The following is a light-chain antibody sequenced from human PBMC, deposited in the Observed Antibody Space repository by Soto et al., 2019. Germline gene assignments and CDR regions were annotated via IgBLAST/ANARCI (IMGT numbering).Light chain of an antibody. CDR1: KIGSKI. Sequence: SYELTQPPSVSVAPGQTAKITCGGDKIGSKIVHGYKQRPGQAPVTCVFDSCDRPSGIPDRISASRSGDPATLTISTVDAADEPAYPCQVWASTAEFFVFGSGTKVPAL. CDR3: QVWASTAEFFV. V-gene: IGLV3-21*02. CDR2: DSC. J-gene: IGLJ1*01.